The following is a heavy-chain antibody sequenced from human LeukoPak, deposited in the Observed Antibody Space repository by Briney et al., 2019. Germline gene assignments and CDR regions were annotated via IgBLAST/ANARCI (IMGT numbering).Heavy chain of an antibody. Sequence: SETLSLTCAVYGGSFSGYYWSWLRQPPGKGLEWIGEINHSGSTNYNPSLKSRVTISVDTSKNQFSLNLSSATAADTAVYYCARRRVFDYWGQGTLVTVSS. CDR3: ARRRVFDY. V-gene: IGHV4-34*01. CDR1: GGSFSGYY. D-gene: IGHD3-10*01. J-gene: IGHJ4*02. CDR2: INHSGST.